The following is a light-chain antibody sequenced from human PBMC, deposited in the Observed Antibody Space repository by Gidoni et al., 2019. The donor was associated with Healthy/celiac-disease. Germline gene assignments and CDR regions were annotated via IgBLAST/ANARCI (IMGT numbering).Light chain of an antibody. V-gene: IGKV4-1*01. CDR3: QQYYSTIT. J-gene: IGKJ5*01. CDR2: WAS. Sequence: DIVMTQSPDSLAVSLGKRATINCKSSQSVLYSSNNKNYLAWYQQKPGQPPKLLIYWASTRESGVPDRFSGSGSGTDFTLTISSLQAEDVAVYYCQQYYSTITFGQGTRREIK. CDR1: QSVLYSSNNKNY.